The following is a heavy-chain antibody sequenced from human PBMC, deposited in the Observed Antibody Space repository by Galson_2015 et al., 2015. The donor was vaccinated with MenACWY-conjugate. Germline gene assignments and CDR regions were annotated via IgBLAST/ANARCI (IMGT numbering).Heavy chain of an antibody. CDR2: LSDGGSHE. J-gene: IGHJ4*02. Sequence: SLRLSCAASGFAFSRYAMHWARQAPGKGLEWVARLSDGGSHEEYADPVRGRFTIFRDNSKNTMFLQMNSLQVDDTAVYYCANDGQIGDHSWGPGTLVTVSS. CDR1: GFAFSRYA. V-gene: IGHV3-30*18. CDR3: ANDGQIGDHS.